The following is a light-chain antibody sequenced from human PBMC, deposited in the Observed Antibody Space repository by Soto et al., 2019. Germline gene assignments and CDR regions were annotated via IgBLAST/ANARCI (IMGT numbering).Light chain of an antibody. CDR2: KAS. J-gene: IGKJ1*01. CDR1: QSVSPW. CDR3: QQYNSYSRT. V-gene: IGKV1-5*03. Sequence: DIKMTQSPSTLSASVGDRVSITCRASQSVSPWLAWYQQKPGKAPKLLIYKASTLESGVPSRFSGSGSGTEFTLTSSSLQPDDFATYYCQQYNSYSRTFGQGTKVEIK.